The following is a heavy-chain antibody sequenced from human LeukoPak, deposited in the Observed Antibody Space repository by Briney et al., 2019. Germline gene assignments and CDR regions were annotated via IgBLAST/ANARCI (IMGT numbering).Heavy chain of an antibody. J-gene: IGHJ2*01. CDR3: TREDNWYFDL. Sequence: GGSLRLSCAASGFTFSSYGMHWVRQAPGKGLEWVAVIWYDGSNKYYADSVKGRFTISRDNFKNTLYLQMNSLRAEDTAVYYCTREDNWYFDLWGRGTLVTVSS. V-gene: IGHV3-33*01. CDR2: IWYDGSNK. CDR1: GFTFSSYG.